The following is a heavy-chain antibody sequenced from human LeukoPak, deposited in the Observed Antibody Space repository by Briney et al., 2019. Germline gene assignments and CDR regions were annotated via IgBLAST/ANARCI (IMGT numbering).Heavy chain of an antibody. CDR1: GYSFSNFH. CDR3: ARGRGSGWSLYYYGMDV. Sequence: ASVKVSCKASGYSFSNFHINWVRQASGQGLEWMGWMNPNSGNTGYAQKFQGRVTMTRNTSISTAYMELSSLRSEDTAVYYCARGRGSGWSLYYYGMDVWGQGTTVTVSS. J-gene: IGHJ6*02. V-gene: IGHV1-8*01. CDR2: MNPNSGNT. D-gene: IGHD6-19*01.